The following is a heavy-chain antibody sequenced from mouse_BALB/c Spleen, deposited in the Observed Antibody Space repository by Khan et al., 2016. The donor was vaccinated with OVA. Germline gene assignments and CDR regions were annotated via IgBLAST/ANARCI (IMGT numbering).Heavy chain of an antibody. CDR2: IYWDDDK. CDR3: ARIPWLLHYAMDY. CDR1: GFSLSSSGMG. Sequence: QVTLKESGPGILQPSQTLSLTCSFSGFSLSSSGMGVNWIRQPSGKGLEWLAHIYWDDDKRYNPFLKSRLTISRDTSRNQVFLKITRVETAVTATYYCARIPWLLHYAMDYWGQGTSVTVSA. V-gene: IGHV8-12*01. J-gene: IGHJ4*01. D-gene: IGHD2-3*01.